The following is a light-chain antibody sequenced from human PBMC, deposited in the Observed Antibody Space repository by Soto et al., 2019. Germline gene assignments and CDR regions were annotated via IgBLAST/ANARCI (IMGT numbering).Light chain of an antibody. Sequence: EIVLTQSPCTLSLSPGERATLSCRASQSVSSSYLGWYQQKPGQAPRLLIYGASTRATGIPDRFSGSGSGTDFTLTISRLDPEDFAVYYCQQYGGSSLYTFGQGTKLEIK. CDR2: GAS. CDR1: QSVSSSY. V-gene: IGKV3-20*01. J-gene: IGKJ2*01. CDR3: QQYGGSSLYT.